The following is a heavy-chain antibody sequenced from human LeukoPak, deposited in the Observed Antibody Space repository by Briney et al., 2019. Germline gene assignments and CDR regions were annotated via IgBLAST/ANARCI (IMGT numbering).Heavy chain of an antibody. CDR1: GYSISSGYY. Sequence: SETLSLTCTVSGYSISSGYYWGWIRQPPGKGLEWIGSIYHSGSTYYNPSLKSRVTISVDRSKNQFSLKLSSVTAADTAVYYCAREIQQQALGYWGQGTLVTVSS. J-gene: IGHJ4*02. CDR3: AREIQQQALGY. V-gene: IGHV4-38-2*02. D-gene: IGHD6-13*01. CDR2: IYHSGST.